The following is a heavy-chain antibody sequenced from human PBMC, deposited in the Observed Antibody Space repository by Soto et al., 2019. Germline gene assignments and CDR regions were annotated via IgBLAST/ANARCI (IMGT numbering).Heavy chain of an antibody. D-gene: IGHD5-18*01. CDR2: IYYTGST. Sequence: QVQLQESGPGLVKASETLSLTCTVFGASVSSGTYYWSWIRQAPGKGLEWVGHIYYTGSTNYNPSLNNRVTISVDTSKNHFSLQLTSVTAADTAVYYCARGAGFSYASTWFDIWGQGTLVTVSS. CDR1: GASVSSGTYY. J-gene: IGHJ5*02. CDR3: ARGAGFSYASTWFDI. V-gene: IGHV4-61*03.